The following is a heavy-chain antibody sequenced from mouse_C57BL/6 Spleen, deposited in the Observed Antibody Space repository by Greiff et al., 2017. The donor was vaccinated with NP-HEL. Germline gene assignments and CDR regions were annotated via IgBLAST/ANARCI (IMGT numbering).Heavy chain of an antibody. J-gene: IGHJ1*03. Sequence: QVQLKQSGPELVKPGASVKLSCKASGYTFTSYDINWVKQRPGQGLEWIGWIYPRDGSTKYNEKFKGKATLTVDTSSSTAYMELHSLTSEDSAVYFCASYYGYDDWYFDVWGTGTTVTVSS. CDR2: IYPRDGST. CDR1: GYTFTSYD. V-gene: IGHV1-85*01. CDR3: ASYYGYDDWYFDV. D-gene: IGHD2-9*01.